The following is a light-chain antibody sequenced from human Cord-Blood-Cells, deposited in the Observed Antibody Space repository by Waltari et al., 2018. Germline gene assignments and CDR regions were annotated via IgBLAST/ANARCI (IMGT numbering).Light chain of an antibody. J-gene: IGKJ2*03. CDR3: QQYNSYSQYS. Sequence: DIQMTQSPSTLSASVGDRVTITCRASQSISSWLPWYQQKPGKAPKLLIYKASSLESGVPSRFSGSGSGTEFTLTISSLQPDDFATYYCQQYNSYSQYSFGQGTKLEIK. CDR2: KAS. V-gene: IGKV1-5*03. CDR1: QSISSW.